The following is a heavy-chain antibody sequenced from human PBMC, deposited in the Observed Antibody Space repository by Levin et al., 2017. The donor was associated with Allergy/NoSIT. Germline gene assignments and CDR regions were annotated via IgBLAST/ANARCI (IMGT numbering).Heavy chain of an antibody. CDR2: VFHNGNA. V-gene: IGHV4-59*01. J-gene: IGHJ3*02. CDR1: GGSLNNYH. D-gene: IGHD5-18*01. Sequence: PSETLSLTCTVSGGSLNNYHGSWVRQIPGKGLQWIGYVFHNGNANYNPSLTSRATISVDTSRTQSYLKLKSVTAADTGVYYCARSRGYSFGYRAFDIWGQGTMVTVSS. CDR3: ARSRGYSFGYRAFDI.